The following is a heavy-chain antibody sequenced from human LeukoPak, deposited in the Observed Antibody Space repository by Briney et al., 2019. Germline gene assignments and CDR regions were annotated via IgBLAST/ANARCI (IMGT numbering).Heavy chain of an antibody. V-gene: IGHV3-23*01. CDR3: AKDRASSN. D-gene: IGHD3-10*01. CDR2: ISGSGGST. Sequence: GGSLRLSCAASGFTFSNYAMSWVRQAPGKGLEWVSTISGSGGSTFYADSVKGRFTISRDNSRNTLYLQMNSLRAEDTAIYYCAKDRASSNWGQGTLVTVSS. CDR1: GFTFSNYA. J-gene: IGHJ4*02.